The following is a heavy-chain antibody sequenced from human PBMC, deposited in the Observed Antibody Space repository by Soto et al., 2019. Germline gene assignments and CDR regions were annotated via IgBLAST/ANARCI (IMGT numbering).Heavy chain of an antibody. V-gene: IGHV3-23*01. J-gene: IGHJ6*02. CDR1: GFTFSSYA. Sequence: GGSLRLSCAASGFTFSSYAMSWVRQAPGKGLEWVSAISGNGGSTYYADSVKGRFTISRDNSKNTLYLQMNSLRAEDTAVYYCAKAIPPDAAYYYYYGMDVWGQGTTVTVSS. CDR3: AKAIPPDAAYYYYYGMDV. CDR2: ISGNGGST.